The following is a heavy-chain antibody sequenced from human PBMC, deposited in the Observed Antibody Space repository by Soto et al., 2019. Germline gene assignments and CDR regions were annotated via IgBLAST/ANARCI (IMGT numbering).Heavy chain of an antibody. CDR1: GGSISSGGYY. CDR2: IYYSGST. D-gene: IGHD3-22*01. CDR3: ASPYYYDRGWFDP. Sequence: QVQLQESGPGLVKPSQTLSLTCTVSGGSISSGGYYWSWIRQHPGKGLEWIGYIYYSGSTYYNPSLTSRVTISVDTSKNQFSLKLSSVTAADTPVYYCASPYYYDRGWFDPWGQGTLVTVSS. J-gene: IGHJ5*02. V-gene: IGHV4-31*03.